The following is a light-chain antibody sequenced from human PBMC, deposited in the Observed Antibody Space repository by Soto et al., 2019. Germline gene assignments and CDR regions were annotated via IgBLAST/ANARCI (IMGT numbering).Light chain of an antibody. Sequence: DLQMTQSPSSLSASVGDRVTITCQASQDITNYLNWYQQKPGIAPKVLISDASNLEPGVPPRFSGSGSGTEFTVTISGLQPEEFATYYCQQYDNLPLTFGPGNQVEIK. CDR2: DAS. CDR3: QQYDNLPLT. CDR1: QDITNY. V-gene: IGKV1-33*01. J-gene: IGKJ3*01.